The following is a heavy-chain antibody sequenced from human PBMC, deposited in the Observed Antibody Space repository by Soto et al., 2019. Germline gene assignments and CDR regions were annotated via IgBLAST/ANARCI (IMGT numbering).Heavy chain of an antibody. CDR3: TTGEGNYFDS. J-gene: IGHJ4*02. V-gene: IGHV3-15*07. Sequence: EVQLVESGGDLVKPGGSLRLSCAASGFTFSDAWMHWVRQAPGKGLEWVGRINSTTHGETTDYAAPVKGRFTISRDDLKYTVYLQRNSLKTEDTGVYYCTTGEGNYFDSWGPGTLVTASS. CDR1: GFTFSDAW. CDR2: INSTTHGETT. D-gene: IGHD3-10*01.